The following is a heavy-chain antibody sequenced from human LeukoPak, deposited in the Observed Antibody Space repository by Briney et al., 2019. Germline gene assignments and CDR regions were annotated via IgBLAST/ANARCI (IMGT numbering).Heavy chain of an antibody. V-gene: IGHV3-23*01. CDR1: AFTFSTYA. CDR2: IVGSGGST. J-gene: IGHJ3*01. D-gene: IGHD2-15*01. CDR3: AKDGSNDWRWGAFDV. Sequence: GGSLRLSCAASAFTFSTYALSWVRQPPGKGLEWVSSIVGSGGSTFYADSVKGRFSISRDSSKHTLYLQMNTLRADDTAVYYCAKDGSNDWRWGAFDVWGQGTMVTVSS.